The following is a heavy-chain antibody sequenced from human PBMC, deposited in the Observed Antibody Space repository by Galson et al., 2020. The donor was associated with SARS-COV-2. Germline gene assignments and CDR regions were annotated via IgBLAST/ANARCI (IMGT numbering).Heavy chain of an antibody. CDR1: GFTFSSYS. D-gene: IGHD5-18*01. CDR2: ISSSSSTI. CDR3: ARDQHVDTAMVIFFDY. J-gene: IGHJ4*02. V-gene: IGHV3-48*01. Sequence: PGGSLRLSCAASGFTFSSYSMNWVRQAPGKGLEWVSYISSSSSTIYYADSVKGRFTISRDNAKNSLYLQMNSLRAEDTAVYYCARDQHVDTAMVIFFDYWGQGTLVTVSS.